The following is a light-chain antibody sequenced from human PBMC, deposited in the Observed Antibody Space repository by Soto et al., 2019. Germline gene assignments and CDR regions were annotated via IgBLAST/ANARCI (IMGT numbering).Light chain of an antibody. CDR3: QQYDNLSTLT. CDR1: QDISNY. CDR2: DAS. Sequence: DIQMTQSPSSLSASVGDRVTITCQASQDISNYLNWYQRKPGKAPKLLIYDASNLETGVPSRFSGSGSGTDFTFTISSLQPEDIATYYCQQYDNLSTLTFGGGTKVEIK. V-gene: IGKV1-33*01. J-gene: IGKJ4*01.